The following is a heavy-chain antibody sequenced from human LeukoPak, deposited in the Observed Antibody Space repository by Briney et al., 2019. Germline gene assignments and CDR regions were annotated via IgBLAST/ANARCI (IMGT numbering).Heavy chain of an antibody. V-gene: IGHV4-30-2*01. CDR3: ARGVCYSYGFSRFDY. D-gene: IGHD5-18*01. Sequence: SETLSLTCAVSGGSISSGGYSWRWIRQPPGKGLEWNGYIYHSGSTYYNPSLKSRVTISVDRSKNQFSLKLSSVTGADTAVYYCARGVCYSYGFSRFDYWGQGTLVTVSS. CDR2: IYHSGST. CDR1: GGSISSGGYS. J-gene: IGHJ4*02.